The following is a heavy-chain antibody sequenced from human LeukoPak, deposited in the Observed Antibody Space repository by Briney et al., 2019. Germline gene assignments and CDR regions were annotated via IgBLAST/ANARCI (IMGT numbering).Heavy chain of an antibody. J-gene: IGHJ4*02. D-gene: IGHD3-22*01. Sequence: SVKVSCKASGGTFSSYAISWVRQAPGQGLEWMGGIIPIFGTADYAQKFQGRVTITADKSTSTAYMELSSLRSEDTAVYYCARDSSYYYDSSGYYSKQTRHFDYWGQGTLVTVSS. CDR3: ARDSSYYYDSSGYYSKQTRHFDY. CDR1: GGTFSSYA. CDR2: IIPIFGTA. V-gene: IGHV1-69*06.